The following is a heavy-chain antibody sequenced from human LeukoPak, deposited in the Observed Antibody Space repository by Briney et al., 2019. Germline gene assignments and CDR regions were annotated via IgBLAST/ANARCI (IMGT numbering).Heavy chain of an antibody. CDR3: ARSDTAMEALATV. CDR2: IYTSGST. V-gene: IGHV4-61*02. J-gene: IGHJ4*02. Sequence: SETLSLTCTVSGGSISSGSYYWGWIRQPAGKGLEWIGRIYTSGSTNYNPSLKSRVTMSVGTSKNQFSLRLSSVTAADPAVYYCARSDTAMEALATVWGQGTLVTVSS. D-gene: IGHD5-18*01. CDR1: GGSISSGSYY.